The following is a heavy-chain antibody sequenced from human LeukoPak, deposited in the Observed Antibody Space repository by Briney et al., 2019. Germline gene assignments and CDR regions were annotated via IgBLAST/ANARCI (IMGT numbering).Heavy chain of an antibody. J-gene: IGHJ4*02. D-gene: IGHD2-15*01. CDR2: ISSTGSTI. CDR1: GFTFSDYS. V-gene: IGHV3-11*01. CDR3: ARQHCSGGDCYFFD. Sequence: GGSLRLSCAASGFTFSDYSISWIRQAPARGLEWVSYISSTGSTIYYADSVKGRFTISRDNAKNSLYLQMNSLRAEDTAVYYCARQHCSGGDCYFFDWGQGTLVTVSS.